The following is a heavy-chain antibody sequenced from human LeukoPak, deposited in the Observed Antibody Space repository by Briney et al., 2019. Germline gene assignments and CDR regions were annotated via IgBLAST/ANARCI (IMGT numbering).Heavy chain of an antibody. D-gene: IGHD6-19*01. CDR1: GFTFDDYA. CDR3: AKDFGSGWQYFQH. CDR2: ISWNSGSI. Sequence: GRSLRLSCAASGFTFDDYAMHWVWQAPGKGLEWVSGISWNSGSIGYADSVKGRFTISRDNAKNSLYLQMNSLRAEDAALYYCAKDFGSGWQYFQHWGQGTLVTVSS. V-gene: IGHV3-9*01. J-gene: IGHJ1*01.